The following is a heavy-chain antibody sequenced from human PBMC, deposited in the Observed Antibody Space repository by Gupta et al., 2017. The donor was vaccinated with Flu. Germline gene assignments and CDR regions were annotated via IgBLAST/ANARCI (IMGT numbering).Heavy chain of an antibody. V-gene: IGHV2-5*02. D-gene: IGHD5-18*01. CDR2: IYWDDDK. CDR3: AHRLGQGDTAMVTGEEYFDY. Sequence: QITLKESGPTLVKPTQTLTLTCTFSGFSLSTSGVGVGWIRQPPGKALEWLALIYWDDDKRYSPSLKSRLTITKDTSKNQVVLTMTNMDPVDTATYYCAHRLGQGDTAMVTGEEYFDYWGQGTLVTVSS. J-gene: IGHJ4*02. CDR1: GFSLSTSGVG.